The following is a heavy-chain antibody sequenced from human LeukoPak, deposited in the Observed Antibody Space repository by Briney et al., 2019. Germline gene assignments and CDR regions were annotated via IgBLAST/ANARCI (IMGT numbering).Heavy chain of an antibody. D-gene: IGHD3-22*01. Sequence: GGSLRLSCAASGFTFSQYWMSWVRQAPGKGLEWVANIKHDGSEKQDGSEKNYVDSVKGRFTISRDNAKNSLYLQMNSLRAEDTAVYYCARRAYYYDSSGYYGPARVYYYYMDVWGKGTTVTVSS. CDR1: GFTFSQYW. CDR3: ARRAYYYDSSGYYGPARVYYYYMDV. J-gene: IGHJ6*03. V-gene: IGHV3-7*01. CDR2: IKHDGSEKQDGSEK.